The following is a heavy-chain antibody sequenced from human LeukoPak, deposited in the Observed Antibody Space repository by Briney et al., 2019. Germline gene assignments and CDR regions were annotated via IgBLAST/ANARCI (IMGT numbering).Heavy chain of an antibody. D-gene: IGHD3-10*01. V-gene: IGHV3-23*01. CDR1: GFTFSNYA. CDR3: AKYTSYYGSGREPFGI. Sequence: GGSLRLSCAASGFTFSNYAMSWVRQAPGKGLEWVSVVSGSGDTTYYADSVKGRFTISRDNSRNTLYLQMNSLRAEDTAVYYCAKYTSYYGSGREPFGIWGQGTMVSVSS. CDR2: VSGSGDTT. J-gene: IGHJ3*02.